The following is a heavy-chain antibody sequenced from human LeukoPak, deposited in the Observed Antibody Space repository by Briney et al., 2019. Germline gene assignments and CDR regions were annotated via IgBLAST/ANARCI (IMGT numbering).Heavy chain of an antibody. Sequence: PGGSLRLSCAASGFTFSTFAMSWVRQAPGKGLECVSVISAGGGNTYYADSVKGRFTISRDNSRNTLYLQMTSLRVGDTAVYYCAKGHCDYGTGFDGWGQGTLVTVSS. D-gene: IGHD4-17*01. CDR3: AKGHCDYGTGFDG. CDR1: GFTFSTFA. J-gene: IGHJ4*02. V-gene: IGHV3-23*01. CDR2: ISAGGGNT.